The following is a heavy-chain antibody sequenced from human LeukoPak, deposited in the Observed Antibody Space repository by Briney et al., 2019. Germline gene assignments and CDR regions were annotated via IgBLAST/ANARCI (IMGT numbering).Heavy chain of an antibody. CDR1: GYTFTSYG. CDR3: ARDLEDIVVVVAASPGDY. CDR2: ISAYNGNT. V-gene: IGHV1-18*01. J-gene: IGHJ4*02. Sequence: ASVKVSCKASGYTFTSYGISWVRQAPGQGLEWMGWISAYNGNTNYAQKLQGRVTMTRDMSTSTVYMELSSLRSEDTAVYYCARDLEDIVVVVAASPGDYWGQGTLVTVSS. D-gene: IGHD2-15*01.